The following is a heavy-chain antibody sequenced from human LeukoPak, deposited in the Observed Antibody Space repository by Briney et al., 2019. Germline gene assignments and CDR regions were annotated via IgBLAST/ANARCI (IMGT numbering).Heavy chain of an antibody. V-gene: IGHV1-46*01. CDR1: GYTFTTYY. D-gene: IGHD4-23*01. CDR3: ARVDDYGGNSVGY. CDR2: INPRDKST. J-gene: IGHJ4*02. Sequence: ASVKVSXKGCGYTFTTYYLHWVRRPPGQGLEWLGTINPRDKSTSFAQKFQGRATMTRDTSTSTIYMELSSLTPEDTAVYYCARVDDYGGNSVGYWGQGTLVTVSS.